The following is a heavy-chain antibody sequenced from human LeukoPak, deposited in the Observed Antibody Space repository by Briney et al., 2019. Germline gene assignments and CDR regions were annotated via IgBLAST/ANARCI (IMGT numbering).Heavy chain of an antibody. J-gene: IGHJ4*02. CDR2: ISVSGAST. V-gene: IGHV3-23*01. CDR1: GFTFSNYA. Sequence: PGGSLRLSCAASGFTFSNYAMTWVRQAPGKGLQWVSSISVSGASTDYADSVKGRFTIARDNSKNTVYLQMNSLRAGDTAVYYCAKGPRYCSSTSCYRGDYWGQGTLVTVSS. D-gene: IGHD2-2*01. CDR3: AKGPRYCSSTSCYRGDY.